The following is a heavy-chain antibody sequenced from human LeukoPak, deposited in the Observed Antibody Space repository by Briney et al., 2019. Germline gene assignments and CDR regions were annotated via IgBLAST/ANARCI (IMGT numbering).Heavy chain of an antibody. CDR3: ARGYYYDSSGYLDDAFDI. Sequence: SQTLSLTCTVSGGSISSGGYYWSWIRQHPGKGLEWIGYIYYSGSTYYNPSLKSRVTISVDTSKNQFSLKLSSVTAADTAVYYCARGYYYDSSGYLDDAFDIWGQGTMVTVSS. J-gene: IGHJ3*02. D-gene: IGHD3-22*01. CDR2: IYYSGST. CDR1: GGSISSGGYY. V-gene: IGHV4-31*03.